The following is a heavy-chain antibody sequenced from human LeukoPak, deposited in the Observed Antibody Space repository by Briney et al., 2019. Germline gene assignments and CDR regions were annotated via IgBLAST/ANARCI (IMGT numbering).Heavy chain of an antibody. CDR1: GFTFSTYT. Sequence: GGSLRLSCAASGFTFSTYTMNWVRQAPGKGLEWVSSISSRSSYIYYADSVKGRFTISRDNAKNSLYLQMNSLRAEDTAVYYCARSTGGWYYDSSGYCDYWGQGTLVTVSS. J-gene: IGHJ4*02. CDR2: ISSRSSYI. CDR3: ARSTGGWYYDSSGYCDY. V-gene: IGHV3-21*01. D-gene: IGHD3-22*01.